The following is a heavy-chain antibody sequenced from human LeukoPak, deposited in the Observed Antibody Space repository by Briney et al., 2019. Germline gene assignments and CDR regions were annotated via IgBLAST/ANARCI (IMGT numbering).Heavy chain of an antibody. CDR2: IYPDDSDT. Sequence: GESLKISCKGSGYTFSSHWIGWVRQMPGKGLEWMGSIYPDDSDTRYTPSFQGQVTISADKSSTTAYLQWRSLKASDTAMYYCARLSGLYSSSRSGSYFDYWGLGTLVTVSS. J-gene: IGHJ4*02. CDR3: ARLSGLYSSSRSGSYFDY. CDR1: GYTFSSHW. V-gene: IGHV5-51*01. D-gene: IGHD6-13*01.